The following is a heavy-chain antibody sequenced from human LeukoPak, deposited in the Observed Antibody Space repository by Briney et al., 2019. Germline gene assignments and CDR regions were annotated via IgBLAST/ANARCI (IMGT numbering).Heavy chain of an antibody. Sequence: GGSLRLSCAASGFTFSSYWMSWVRQAPGKGLEWVANIKQDGSEKYYVDSVKGRFTISRDNSKNTLFLQVNSLRAEDTAVYYCAKEQNSKGYYDYWGLGTLVTVSS. J-gene: IGHJ4*02. D-gene: IGHD4-23*01. CDR1: GFTFSSYW. CDR2: IKQDGSEK. V-gene: IGHV3-7*03. CDR3: AKEQNSKGYYDY.